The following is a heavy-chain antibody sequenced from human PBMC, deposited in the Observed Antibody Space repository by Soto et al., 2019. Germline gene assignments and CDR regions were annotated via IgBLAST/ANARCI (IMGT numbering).Heavy chain of an antibody. D-gene: IGHD2-21*02. CDR2: IFDSGIT. V-gene: IGHV4-30-4*01. CDR1: GFNIRSSLYY. J-gene: IGHJ5*02. Sequence: SETLSLTSTVSGFNIRSSLYYWSWIRQPPGKGLEWIGYIFDSGITHYNPSLKSRVAMSVDTSKNQFSLNLTSVTAADTAVYFCASQFCSGGACFNWFDPWGHGTLVTVSS. CDR3: ASQFCSGGACFNWFDP.